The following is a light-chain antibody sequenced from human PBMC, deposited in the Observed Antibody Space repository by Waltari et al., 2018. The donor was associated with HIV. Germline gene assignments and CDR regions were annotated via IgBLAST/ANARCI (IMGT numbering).Light chain of an antibody. Sequence: EIVLTQSPGTLSLSPGERATLSCRASQNIAGTLAWYQQKPGQAPRLLIYGTSTRATGIPDRFTGSGSGTEFTLSIIRLEHEDFALYYCHHYGDSLTFAGGTNVEIK. V-gene: IGKV3-20*01. CDR3: HHYGDSLT. CDR2: GTS. CDR1: QNIAGT. J-gene: IGKJ4*01.